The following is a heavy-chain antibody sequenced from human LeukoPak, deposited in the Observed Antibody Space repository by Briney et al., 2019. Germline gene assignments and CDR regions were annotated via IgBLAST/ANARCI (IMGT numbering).Heavy chain of an antibody. D-gene: IGHD3-16*01. V-gene: IGHV4-59*12. J-gene: IGHJ2*01. CDR1: GGSITNYY. CDR2: IHYSGST. CDR3: ASRLGRWYFDL. Sequence: SETLSLTCTVSGGSITNYYWTWIRQPPGKGLEWIGYIHYSGSTYYNPSLKSRVTISVDTSKNQFSLKLSSVTAADTAVYYCASRLGRWYFDLWGRGTLVTVSS.